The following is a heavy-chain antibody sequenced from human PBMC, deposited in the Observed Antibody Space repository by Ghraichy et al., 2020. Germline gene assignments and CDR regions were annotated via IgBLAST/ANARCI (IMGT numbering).Heavy chain of an antibody. J-gene: IGHJ6*02. D-gene: IGHD3-9*01. V-gene: IGHV4-59*01. Sequence: SQTLSLTCTVSGGSISSYYWSWIRQPPGKGLEWIGYIYYSGSTNYNPSLKSRVTISVDTFKNQFSLKLSSVTAADTAVYYCARDPYDILTGYPTNGMDVWGQGTTVTVSS. CDR1: GGSISSYY. CDR2: IYYSGST. CDR3: ARDPYDILTGYPTNGMDV.